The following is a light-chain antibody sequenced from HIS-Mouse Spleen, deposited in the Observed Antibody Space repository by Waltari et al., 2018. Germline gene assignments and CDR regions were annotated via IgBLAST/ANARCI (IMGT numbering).Light chain of an antibody. J-gene: IGKJ2*01. Sequence: DIVMTQSPLSLPVTPGEPASIPCRSSQSLLHSNGYNYLDWYLQKPGQSPQLLIYLGSNQASGVPDRFSGSGSGTDFTLKISRVEAEDVGVYYCMQALQTPWTFGQGTKLEIK. V-gene: IGKV2-28*01. CDR3: MQALQTPWT. CDR1: QSLLHSNGYNY. CDR2: LGS.